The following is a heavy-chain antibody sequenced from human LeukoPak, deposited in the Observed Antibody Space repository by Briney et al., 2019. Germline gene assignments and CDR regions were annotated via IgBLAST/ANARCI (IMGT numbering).Heavy chain of an antibody. J-gene: IGHJ6*03. CDR1: GFTFNNYI. Sequence: SGGSLRLSCAASGFTFNNYIMNWVRQAPGKGLEWVSSISSSSDYIYYADSVKGRFTISRDNAKNSLYLQMNSLGAADTAVYYXXXXYGDFVYFYMDVWGKGTTVTVSS. V-gene: IGHV3-21*01. CDR3: XXXYGDFVYFYMDV. D-gene: IGHD4-17*01. CDR2: ISSSSDYI.